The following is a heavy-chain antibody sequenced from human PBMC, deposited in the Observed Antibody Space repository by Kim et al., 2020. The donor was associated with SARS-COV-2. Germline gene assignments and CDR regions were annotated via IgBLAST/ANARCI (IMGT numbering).Heavy chain of an antibody. J-gene: IGHJ6*02. V-gene: IGHV3-15*01. D-gene: IGHD3-9*01. CDR1: GFTFSNAW. CDR2: IKSKTDGGTT. CDR3: TTLLRYFDWLAVKHYYYGMDV. Sequence: GGSLRLSCAAYGFTFSNAWMSWVRQAPGKGREWVGRIKSKTDGGTTNYAAPVKGRFTISRDDSKNTLYLQMNSLKTEDTAVYYCTTLLRYFDWLAVKHYYYGMDVWGQGTTLTVSS.